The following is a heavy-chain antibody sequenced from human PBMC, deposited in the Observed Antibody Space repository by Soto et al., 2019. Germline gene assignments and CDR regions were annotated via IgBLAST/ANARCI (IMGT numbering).Heavy chain of an antibody. CDR3: ARGTIITMIVVDYAFDI. J-gene: IGHJ3*02. V-gene: IGHV4-34*01. CDR2: INHSGST. CDR1: GGSFSGYY. Sequence: QVQLQQWGAGLLKPSETLSLTCAVYGGSFSGYYWSWIRQPPGKGLEWIGEINHSGSTNYNPSLKSRVTIEVDTSKSQFSLKLSSVTAADTAVYYCARGTIITMIVVDYAFDIWGQGTMVTVSS. D-gene: IGHD3-22*01.